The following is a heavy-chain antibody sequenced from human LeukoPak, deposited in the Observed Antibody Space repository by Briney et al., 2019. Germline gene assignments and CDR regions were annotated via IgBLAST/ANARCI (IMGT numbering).Heavy chain of an antibody. CDR1: GFTFSSYW. Sequence: GGSLRLSCAASGFTFSSYWMSWVRQAPGKGLEWVANIKQDGSEKYYVDSVKGRFTISRDNAKNSLYLQMNSLRAEDTAVYYCARDLRSSGYYAFDYWGQGTLVTVSS. D-gene: IGHD3-22*01. J-gene: IGHJ4*02. CDR3: ARDLRSSGYYAFDY. CDR2: IKQDGSEK. V-gene: IGHV3-7*01.